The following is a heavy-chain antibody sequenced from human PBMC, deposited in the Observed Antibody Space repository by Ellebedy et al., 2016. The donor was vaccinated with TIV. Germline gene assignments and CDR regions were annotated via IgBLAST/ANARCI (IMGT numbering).Heavy chain of an antibody. J-gene: IGHJ5*02. Sequence: AASVKVSCKASGYTFTGYYMHWVRQAPGQGLEWMGWINPNSGGTNYAQKFQGRVTMTKDKSISTVYMELSRLRSDDTAVYYCARQGARGVMTPDDWFDPWGQGTLVTVSS. CDR1: GYTFTGYY. CDR2: INPNSGGT. D-gene: IGHD3-10*01. V-gene: IGHV1-2*02. CDR3: ARQGARGVMTPDDWFDP.